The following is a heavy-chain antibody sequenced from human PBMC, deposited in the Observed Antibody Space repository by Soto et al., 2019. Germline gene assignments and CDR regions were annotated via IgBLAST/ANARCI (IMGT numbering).Heavy chain of an antibody. J-gene: IGHJ6*04. Sequence: QVQLVESGGGLVKPGGSLRLSCAASGFTFSDYYMSWIRQAPGKGLEWVSYISSSGSTIYYADSVKGRFTISRDNAKNSLYLQMNSLRAEDTAVYYCAGSRRDGYKYYYYYGMDVWGKGTTVTVSS. V-gene: IGHV3-11*01. CDR2: ISSSGSTI. CDR1: GFTFSDYY. CDR3: AGSRRDGYKYYYYYGMDV. D-gene: IGHD5-12*01.